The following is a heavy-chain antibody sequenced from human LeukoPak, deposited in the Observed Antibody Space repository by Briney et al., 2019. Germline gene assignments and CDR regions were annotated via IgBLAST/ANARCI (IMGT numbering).Heavy chain of an antibody. CDR3: ARVYCSGGSCPGHNWFDP. D-gene: IGHD2-15*01. Sequence: GASVKVSCKASGYTFTGYYIHWVRQAPGQGLEWMGWINPNSGGTNYAQKFQGRVTMTRDTSISTAYMELSRLRSDDTAVYYCARVYCSGGSCPGHNWFDPWGQGTLVTVSS. V-gene: IGHV1-2*02. CDR2: INPNSGGT. CDR1: GYTFTGYY. J-gene: IGHJ5*02.